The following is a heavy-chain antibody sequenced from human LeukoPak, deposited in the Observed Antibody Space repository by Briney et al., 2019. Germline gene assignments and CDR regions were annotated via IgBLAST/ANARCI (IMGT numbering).Heavy chain of an antibody. CDR1: GGSFSGYY. Sequence: SETLSLTCAVYGGSFSGYYWSWIRQPAGKGLEWIGRIYTSGSTNYNPSLKSRVTMSVDTSKNQFSLKLSSVTAADTAVYYCARDSYDYVWGSPWFDPWGQGTLVTVSS. D-gene: IGHD3-16*01. CDR2: IYTSGST. V-gene: IGHV4-4*07. CDR3: ARDSYDYVWGSPWFDP. J-gene: IGHJ5*02.